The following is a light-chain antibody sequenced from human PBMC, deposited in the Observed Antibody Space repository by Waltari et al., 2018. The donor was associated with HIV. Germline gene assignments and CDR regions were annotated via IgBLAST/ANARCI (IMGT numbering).Light chain of an antibody. CDR1: QTISNY. J-gene: IGKJ1*01. Sequence: DIQMTQSPSTLSASIGDRVSITCRASQTISNYLAWYQQRPGKAPNVLIYKASDLKSGVPSRFSGSGSVTEFTLIISSLQPDDFATYYCQQYDTYPWTFGQGTRVEIK. V-gene: IGKV1-5*03. CDR2: KAS. CDR3: QQYDTYPWT.